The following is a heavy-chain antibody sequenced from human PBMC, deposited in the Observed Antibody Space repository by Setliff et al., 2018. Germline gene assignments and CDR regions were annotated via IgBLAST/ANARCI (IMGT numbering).Heavy chain of an antibody. CDR1: GYTFTSYN. V-gene: IGHV1-18*01. D-gene: IGHD3-22*01. CDR3: ARAPAYVGNLMVVVTTEGYYFDS. Sequence: GASVKVSCKTSGYTFTSYNINWVRQAPGQGLEWMGWISAYNGNTNYAQKLQGRVTMTRNTSISTAYMELNSLRSEDTAVYFCARAPAYVGNLMVVVTTEGYYFDSWGQGTLVTVSS. CDR2: ISAYNGNT. J-gene: IGHJ4*02.